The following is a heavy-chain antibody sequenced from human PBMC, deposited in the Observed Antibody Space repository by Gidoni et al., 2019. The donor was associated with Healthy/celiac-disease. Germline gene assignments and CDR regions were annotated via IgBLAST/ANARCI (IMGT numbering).Heavy chain of an antibody. J-gene: IGHJ4*02. D-gene: IGHD1-1*01. CDR3: ARETPEWTEKEATTQVNDYFDY. V-gene: IGHV4-39*02. Sequence: QLQLQESGPGLVKPSETLSLTCTVSGGSISSSSYYWGWIRQPPGKGLEWIGSIYYSGSTYYNPSLKSRVTISVDTYKNQFSLKLSSVTAADTAVYYCARETPEWTEKEATTQVNDYFDYWGQGTLVTVSS. CDR1: GGSISSSSYY. CDR2: IYYSGST.